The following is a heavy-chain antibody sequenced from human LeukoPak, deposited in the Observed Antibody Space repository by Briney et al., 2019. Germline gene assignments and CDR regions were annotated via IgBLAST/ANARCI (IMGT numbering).Heavy chain of an antibody. CDR3: ARWRPIDAFDI. CDR2: ISGSGHGPVT. V-gene: IGHV3-23*01. J-gene: IGHJ3*02. Sequence: GGSLRLSCAASGFTFSNHAMDWVRQAPGKGLEWVSIISGSGHGPVTSYADSVKGRFTISRHNSKNTLYLQVNSLRPEDTAMYYCARWRPIDAFDIWGQGTMVIVSS. D-gene: IGHD3-3*01. CDR1: GFTFSNHA.